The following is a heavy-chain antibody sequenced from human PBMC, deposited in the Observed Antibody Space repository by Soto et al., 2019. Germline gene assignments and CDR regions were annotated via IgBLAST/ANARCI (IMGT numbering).Heavy chain of an antibody. D-gene: IGHD3-22*01. Sequence: GGSLRLSCAASGFTFSGSAMHWVRQASGKGLEWVGRIRSKANSYATAYAASVKGRFTISRDDSKNTAYLQMNSLKTEDTAVYYCTRPEHDSSGYYFGGPQYGMDVWGQGTTVTVSS. V-gene: IGHV3-73*01. CDR2: IRSKANSYAT. J-gene: IGHJ6*02. CDR3: TRPEHDSSGYYFGGPQYGMDV. CDR1: GFTFSGSA.